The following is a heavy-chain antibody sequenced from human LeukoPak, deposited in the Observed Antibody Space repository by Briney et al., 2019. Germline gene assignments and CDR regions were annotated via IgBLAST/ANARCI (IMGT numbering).Heavy chain of an antibody. Sequence: VKPSETLSLTCTVSGGSISGYYWSWIRQPPGKGLEWIGYIYYSGGTNYNPSLKSRVTISVDTSKNQFSLKLSSVTAADTALYYCARARWGLEYYFDFWGQGTLVTVSS. CDR1: GGSISGYY. CDR3: ARARWGLEYYFDF. V-gene: IGHV4-59*12. CDR2: IYYSGGT. D-gene: IGHD3-3*01. J-gene: IGHJ4*02.